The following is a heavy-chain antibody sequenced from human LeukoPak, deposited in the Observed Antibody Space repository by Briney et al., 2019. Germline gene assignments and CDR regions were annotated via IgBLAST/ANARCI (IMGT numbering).Heavy chain of an antibody. V-gene: IGHV3-23*01. D-gene: IGHD2-2*02. J-gene: IGHJ4*02. CDR1: GFTFNSYA. CDR2: ISGTGGST. Sequence: GGSLRLSRAASGFTFNSYAMSWVRQAPGKGLEWVSTISGTGGSTYYADSVKGRFTISRDNSKNTLYLQMNNLRAEDTAVYYCAKLESGYCGTTSCYRFDYWGQGALVTVSS. CDR3: AKLESGYCGTTSCYRFDY.